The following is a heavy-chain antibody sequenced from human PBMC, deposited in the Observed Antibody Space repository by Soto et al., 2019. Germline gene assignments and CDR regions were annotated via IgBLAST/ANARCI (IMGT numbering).Heavy chain of an antibody. J-gene: IGHJ1*01. D-gene: IGHD1-26*01. CDR3: ARCFVVGATCLH. V-gene: IGHV1-3*01. CDR2: INAGNGNT. Sequence: ASVKVSCKASGYTFTSYAMHWVRQAPGQRLEWMGWINAGNGNTKYSQKFQGRVTITRDTSASTAYMELSSLRSEDTAVYYCARCFVVGATCLHWGQGTLVTVSS. CDR1: GYTFTSYA.